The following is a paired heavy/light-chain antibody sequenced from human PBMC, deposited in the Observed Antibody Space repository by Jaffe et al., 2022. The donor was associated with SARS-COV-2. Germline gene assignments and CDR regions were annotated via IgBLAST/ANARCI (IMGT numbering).Heavy chain of an antibody. CDR2: ISGDGGGT. J-gene: IGHJ4*02. CDR3: VRGPYSNYDY. Sequence: VQLVESGGGLVQPGGSLRLSCSASGFIFSDYAMDWVRQAPGKGLEYVSGISGDGGGTSCADSVKGRFTISRDNSNNTLSLQMSSLRADDTAVYYCVRGPYSNYDYWGQGTLVTVSS. D-gene: IGHD4-4*01. CDR1: GFIFSDYA. V-gene: IGHV3-64D*09.
Light chain of an antibody. CDR1: SSNIENKY. Sequence: QSVLTQPPSVSAAPGQKVTISCSGSSSNIENKYVSWYQQLPGTAPKLLIYENNRRPSGIPDRFSGSKSGTSATLGITGLQTGDEADYYCGTWDSSLSVVVFGGGTKLTVL. CDR3: GTWDSSLSVVV. CDR2: ENN. V-gene: IGLV1-51*02. J-gene: IGLJ2*01.